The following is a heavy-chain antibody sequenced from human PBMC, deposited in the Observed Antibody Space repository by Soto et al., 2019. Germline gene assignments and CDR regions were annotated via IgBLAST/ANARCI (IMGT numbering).Heavy chain of an antibody. CDR1: GFTFSSYS. V-gene: IGHV3-21*01. D-gene: IGHD6-6*01. CDR2: ISSSSSYI. Sequence: GGSLRLSCAASGFTFSSYSMNWVRQAPGKGLEWVSSISSSSSYIYYADSVKGRFTISRDNAKNSLYLQMNSLRAEDTAVYYCARAKEYSSSFGFTPYYFDYWGQGTLVTVSS. CDR3: ARAKEYSSSFGFTPYYFDY. J-gene: IGHJ4*02.